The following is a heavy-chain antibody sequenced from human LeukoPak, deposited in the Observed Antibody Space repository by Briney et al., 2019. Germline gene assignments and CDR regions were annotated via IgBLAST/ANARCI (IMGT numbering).Heavy chain of an antibody. CDR3: AKRGGSSRLSPTFYFDY. CDR1: GFTFSSYS. J-gene: IGHJ4*02. D-gene: IGHD6-13*01. Sequence: GGSLRLSCAASGFTFSSYSMNWVRQAPGKGLEWVSSISSSSSYIYYADSVKGRFTLARDNDKKSLYLQMNRLRAEDTAVYYCAKRGGSSRLSPTFYFDYWGQGTLVTVSS. CDR2: ISSSSSYI. V-gene: IGHV3-21*01.